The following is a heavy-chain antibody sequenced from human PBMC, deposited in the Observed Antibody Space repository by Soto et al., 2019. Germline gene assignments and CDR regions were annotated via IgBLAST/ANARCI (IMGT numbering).Heavy chain of an antibody. CDR3: ARSRDGYNYFYFDH. CDR2: INHSGST. CDR1: GGSFSGYY. Sequence: SETLSLTCAVYGGSFSGYYWTWIRQPPGTGLEWIGEINHSGSTNYNPSLKSRVTISVDTSKNQFSLKLTSVTAADTAVYYCARSRDGYNYFYFDHWGQGTLVTVSS. D-gene: IGHD5-12*01. V-gene: IGHV4-34*01. J-gene: IGHJ4*02.